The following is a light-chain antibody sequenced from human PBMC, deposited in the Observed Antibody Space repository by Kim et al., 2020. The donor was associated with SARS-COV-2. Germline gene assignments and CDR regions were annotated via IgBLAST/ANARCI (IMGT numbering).Light chain of an antibody. CDR3: QHSYSIPIT. CDR1: QPIGRY. J-gene: IGKJ5*01. V-gene: IGKV1-39*01. Sequence: DIQMTQSPPSLSATIGDRVTISCRASQPIGRYLNWYQQKPGKAPKLLIYTASSLQSGFPSRFSGSGSGTDFTLTISNLQPEDFATYYCQHSYSIPITFGQGTRLEIK. CDR2: TAS.